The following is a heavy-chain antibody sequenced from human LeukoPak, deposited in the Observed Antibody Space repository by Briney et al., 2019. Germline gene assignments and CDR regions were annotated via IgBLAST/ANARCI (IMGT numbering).Heavy chain of an antibody. D-gene: IGHD6-13*01. CDR1: GFTFSSYA. V-gene: IGHV3-64D*06. CDR3: VKVQIAEENDY. J-gene: IGHJ4*02. CDR2: ISSNGGST. Sequence: GGSLRLSCSASGFTFSSYAIHWVRQAPGKGLEYVSAISSNGGSTYYPDSVKGRFTISRDNSKNTLYLQMSSLRAEDTAVYYCVKVQIAEENDYWGQGTLVTVSS.